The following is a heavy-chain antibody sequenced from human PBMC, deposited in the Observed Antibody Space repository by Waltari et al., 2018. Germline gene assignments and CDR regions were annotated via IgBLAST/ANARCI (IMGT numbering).Heavy chain of an antibody. CDR3: ATEMSGSGFGY. CDR2: IYYSGRT. J-gene: IGHJ4*02. CDR1: GGSISSYY. V-gene: IGHV4-59*01. D-gene: IGHD1-26*01. Sequence: QVQLQESGPGLVKPSETLSLTCTVSGGSISSYYWSWIRQPPGKGLEWIGYIYYSGRTNYNPSLKCRVTISVDTSKNQFSLKLSSVTAADTAVYYCATEMSGSGFGYWGQGTLVTVSS.